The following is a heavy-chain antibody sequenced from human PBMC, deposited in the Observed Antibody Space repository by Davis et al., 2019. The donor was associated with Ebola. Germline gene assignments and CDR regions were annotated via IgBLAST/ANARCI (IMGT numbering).Heavy chain of an antibody. V-gene: IGHV3-23*01. D-gene: IGHD3-3*01. CDR1: VFTFSSYA. Sequence: GGSLRLSCTDSVFTFSSYALTWVPQAPGKGLEWFSAISGSGGTTYYADSVKGRFTISRDNSKNMLYLQVNSLRAEDTAVYYCARSGLSFGVVKYHYGMDVWGKGTTVTVSS. J-gene: IGHJ6*04. CDR3: ARSGLSFGVVKYHYGMDV. CDR2: ISGSGGTT.